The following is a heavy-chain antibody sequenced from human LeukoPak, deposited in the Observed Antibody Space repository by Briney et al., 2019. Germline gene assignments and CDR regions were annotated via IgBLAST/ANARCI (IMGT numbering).Heavy chain of an antibody. D-gene: IGHD3-9*01. CDR1: GFTFSSYG. CDR3: ARELPVLRYFDWIDYYYYGMAV. CDR2: IWYDGSNK. J-gene: IGHJ6*02. Sequence: GRSLRLSCAASGFTFSSYGMHWVRQAPGKGLEWVAVIWYDGSNKYYADSVKGRFTISRDNSKNTLYLQMNSLRAEDTAVYYCARELPVLRYFDWIDYYYYGMAVWGQGTTVTVSS. V-gene: IGHV3-33*01.